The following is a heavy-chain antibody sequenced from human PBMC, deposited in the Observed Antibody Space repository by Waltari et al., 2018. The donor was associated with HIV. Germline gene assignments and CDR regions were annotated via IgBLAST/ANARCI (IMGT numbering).Heavy chain of an antibody. CDR3: ARGSIVATGGGYGMDV. V-gene: IGHV1-69*01. CDR1: GGTFSSYA. Sequence: VQPVQSGAEVKKPGTAVKVACKASGGTFSSYAISWVRQATGQGLEWMGGIIPIFGTANYAQKFQGRVTITADESTSTAYMELSSPRSEDTAVYYCARGSIVATGGGYGMDVWGQGTTVTVSS. CDR2: IIPIFGTA. D-gene: IGHD5-12*01. J-gene: IGHJ6*02.